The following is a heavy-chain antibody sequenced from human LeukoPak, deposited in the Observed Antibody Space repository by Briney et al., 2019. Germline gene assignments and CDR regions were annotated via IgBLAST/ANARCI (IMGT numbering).Heavy chain of an antibody. CDR1: GFTFSSYS. D-gene: IGHD4-23*01. CDR3: AGYGGNSVAYYYGMDV. CDR2: ISSSSSYI. V-gene: IGHV3-21*01. Sequence: GGSLRLSCAASGFTFSSYSMNWVRQAPGKGLEWVSSISSSSSYIYYADSVEGRFTISRDNAKNSLYLQMNSLRAEDTAVYYCAGYGGNSVAYYYGMDVWGQGTTVTVSS. J-gene: IGHJ6*02.